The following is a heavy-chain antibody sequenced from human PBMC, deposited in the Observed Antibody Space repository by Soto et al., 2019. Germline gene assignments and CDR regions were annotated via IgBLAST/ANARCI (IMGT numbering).Heavy chain of an antibody. CDR2: IYYSGST. J-gene: IGHJ6*02. V-gene: IGHV4-59*01. CDR1: GGSISSYY. D-gene: IGHD7-27*01. Sequence: SETLSLTCTVSGGSISSYYWSWIRQPPGKGLEWIGYIYYSGSTNYNPSLKSRVTISVDTSKNQFSLKLSSVTAADTAVYYCARAPRMGNYYYYGMDVWGQGTTVTVSS. CDR3: ARAPRMGNYYYYGMDV.